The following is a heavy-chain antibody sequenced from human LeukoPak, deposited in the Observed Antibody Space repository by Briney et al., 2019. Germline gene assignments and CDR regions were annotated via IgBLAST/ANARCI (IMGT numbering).Heavy chain of an antibody. CDR1: GGTFSSYA. D-gene: IGHD5-24*01. J-gene: IGHJ4*02. Sequence: GASVKVSCKASGGTFSSYAISWVRQAPGQGLEWMGGIIPIFGTANYAQKFQGRVMITTDESTSTAYMELSSLRSEDTAVYYCARRSRDGYNKYFDYWGQGTLVTVSS. CDR3: ARRSRDGYNKYFDY. V-gene: IGHV1-69*05. CDR2: IIPIFGTA.